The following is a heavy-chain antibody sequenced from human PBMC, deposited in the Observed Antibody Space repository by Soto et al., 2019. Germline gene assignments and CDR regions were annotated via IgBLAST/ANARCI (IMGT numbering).Heavy chain of an antibody. J-gene: IGHJ6*02. V-gene: IGHV1-69*13. CDR1: GGTFSSYA. D-gene: IGHD1-1*01. CDR2: IIPIFGTA. Sequence: SVKVSCKASGGTFSSYAISWVRQAPGQGLEWMGGIIPIFGTANYAQKFQGRVTITADESTSTAYMELSSLRSEDTAVYYCARSGRGYYYYYGMDVWGQGTTVTVSS. CDR3: ARSGRGYYYYYGMDV.